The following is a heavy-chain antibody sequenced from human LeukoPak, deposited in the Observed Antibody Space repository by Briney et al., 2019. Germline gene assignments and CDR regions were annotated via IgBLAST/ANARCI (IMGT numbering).Heavy chain of an antibody. CDR2: ISWNSGTI. J-gene: IGHJ4*02. CDR3: VKVRIVGAPTDYFDY. CDR1: GFSFDDYA. V-gene: IGHV3-9*01. Sequence: GGSLRLSCAASGFSFDDYAMHWVRQAPGKGLEWVSGISWNSGTIVYAASVKGRFTISRDNAKNSLYLQMNSLRAEDTALYYCVKVRIVGAPTDYFDYWGQGTLATVSS. D-gene: IGHD1-26*01.